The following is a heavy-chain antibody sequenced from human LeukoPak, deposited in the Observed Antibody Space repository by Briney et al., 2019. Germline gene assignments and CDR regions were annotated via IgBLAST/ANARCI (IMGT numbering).Heavy chain of an antibody. D-gene: IGHD2-2*01. CDR3: AREDVVVPAAIPYYYYGMDV. CDR2: ISYDGSNK. J-gene: IGHJ6*02. V-gene: IGHV3-30-3*01. CDR1: GFTFSSYA. Sequence: GGSLRLSCAASGFTFSSYAMSWVRQAPGKGLEWVAVISYDGSNKYYADSVKGRFTISRDNSKNTLYLQMNSLRAEDTAVYYCAREDVVVPAAIPYYYYGMDVWGQGTTVTVSS.